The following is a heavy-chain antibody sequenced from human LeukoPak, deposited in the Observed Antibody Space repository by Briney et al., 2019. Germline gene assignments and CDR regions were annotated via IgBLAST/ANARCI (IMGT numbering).Heavy chain of an antibody. V-gene: IGHV3-21*01. J-gene: IGHJ5*02. Sequence: PGGSLRLSCAASGFTFSSYSMNWVRQAPGKGLEWVSSISSSSSYIYYADSVKGRSTISRDNAKNSLYLQMNSLRAKDTAVYYCARVGVPGYCSGGGCYRWFDPWGQGTLVTVSS. D-gene: IGHD2-15*01. CDR1: GFTFSSYS. CDR2: ISSSSSYI. CDR3: ARVGVPGYCSGGGCYRWFDP.